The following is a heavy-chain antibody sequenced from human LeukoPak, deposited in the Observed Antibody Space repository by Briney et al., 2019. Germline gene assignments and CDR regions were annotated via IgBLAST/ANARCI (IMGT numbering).Heavy chain of an antibody. Sequence: SETLSLTCTVSGGSLSSYYWSWIRQPPGKGLEWIGYIYYSGSTNYNPSLKSRVTISVDTSKNQFSLNLSSVTAADTAVYYCARQWEIAAAFDYWGQGTLVTVSS. CDR3: ARQWEIAAAFDY. CDR1: GGSLSSYY. CDR2: IYYSGST. J-gene: IGHJ4*02. V-gene: IGHV4-59*08. D-gene: IGHD6-13*01.